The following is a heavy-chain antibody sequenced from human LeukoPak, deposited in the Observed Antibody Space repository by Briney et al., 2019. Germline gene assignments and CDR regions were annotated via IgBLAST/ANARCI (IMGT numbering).Heavy chain of an antibody. CDR2: INHSGST. CDR3: ARDHSLSYYYGSGSYFFRDY. D-gene: IGHD3-10*01. V-gene: IGHV4-34*01. CDR1: GGSFSGYY. Sequence: SETLSLTCAVYGGSFSGYYWSWIRQPPGKGLEWIGEINHSGSTNYNPSLKSRVIISVDTSKNQFSLKLSSVTAADTAVYYCARDHSLSYYYGSGSYFFRDYWGQGTLVTVSS. J-gene: IGHJ4*02.